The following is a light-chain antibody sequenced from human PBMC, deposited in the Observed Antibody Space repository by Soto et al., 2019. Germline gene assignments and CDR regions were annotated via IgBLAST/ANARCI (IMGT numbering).Light chain of an antibody. CDR2: GAS. Sequence: EIVMTQSPATLSVSPGERATLSCRASQSVSSNLAWYQQKPGQAPRLLIYGASTRATGIPARFSGSASGTEFTLTISSLQSEDLAGYYCQQYNNWWTFGQGTKVEIK. CDR1: QSVSSN. CDR3: QQYNNWWT. V-gene: IGKV3-15*01. J-gene: IGKJ1*01.